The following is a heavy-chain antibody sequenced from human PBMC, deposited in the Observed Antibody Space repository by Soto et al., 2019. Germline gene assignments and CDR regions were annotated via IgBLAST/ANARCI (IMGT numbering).Heavy chain of an antibody. CDR3: ARCADGYNYWFDP. Sequence: SVKVSCKASGGTFSSYAISWVRQAPGQGLGWMGGIIPIFGTANYAQKFQGRVTITADESTSTAYMELSSLRSEDTAVYYCARCADGYNYWFDPWGQGTLVTVSS. D-gene: IGHD5-12*01. V-gene: IGHV1-69*13. CDR2: IIPIFGTA. CDR1: GGTFSSYA. J-gene: IGHJ5*02.